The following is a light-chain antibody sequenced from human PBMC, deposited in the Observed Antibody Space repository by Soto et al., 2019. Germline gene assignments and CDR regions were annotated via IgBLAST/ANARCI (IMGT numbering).Light chain of an antibody. Sequence: EVVMTQSPATLSVSPGERVTLSCRSSQSVADNLAWFQQKPGQGPRLLIYGASTRATGIPARFSASGSGTDFTLTISSLEPEDFAVYYCQQRSNWPPTFGQGTKVDIK. V-gene: IGKV3-11*01. CDR2: GAS. CDR3: QQRSNWPPT. CDR1: QSVADN. J-gene: IGKJ1*01.